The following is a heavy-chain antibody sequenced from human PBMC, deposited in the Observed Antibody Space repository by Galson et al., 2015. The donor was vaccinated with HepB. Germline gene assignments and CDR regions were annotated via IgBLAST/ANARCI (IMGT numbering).Heavy chain of an antibody. J-gene: IGHJ4*02. Sequence: SLRLSCAASGLTFSSYSMNWVRQAPGKGLEWLSYISGSGRPISYADSVKGRFTISRDNARNSLFLQMNSLRDEDTAVYYCARDTRNSFDYWGQGTLVTVSS. CDR2: ISGSGRPI. CDR3: ARDTRNSFDY. CDR1: GLTFSSYS. V-gene: IGHV3-48*02.